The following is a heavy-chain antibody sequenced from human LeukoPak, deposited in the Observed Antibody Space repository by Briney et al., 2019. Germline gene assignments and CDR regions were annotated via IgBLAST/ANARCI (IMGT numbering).Heavy chain of an antibody. CDR2: ISNSGSST. CDR3: AKHEGWLPDDAFDI. Sequence: GGSLRLSCAASGFTFSDSYMTWIRQAPGKGLEWVSYISNSGSSTYYADSVKGRFTISRDNAKNSLYLQMNSLRAEDTAVYYCAKHEGWLPDDAFDIWGQGTMVTVSS. CDR1: GFTFSDSY. J-gene: IGHJ3*02. V-gene: IGHV3-11*04. D-gene: IGHD3-22*01.